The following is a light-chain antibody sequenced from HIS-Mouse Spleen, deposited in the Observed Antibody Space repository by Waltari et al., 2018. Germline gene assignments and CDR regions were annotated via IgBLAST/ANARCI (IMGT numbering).Light chain of an antibody. Sequence: AIRMTQSPSSLSAPTVDRVTITCRAGQGISSYLAWYQQKPGKAPKLLIYAASTLQSGVPSGFSGSGSGTDFTLTISCLQSEDFATYYCQQYYSYPYTFGQGTKLEIK. V-gene: IGKV1-8*01. CDR3: QQYYSYPYT. CDR2: AAS. J-gene: IGKJ2*01. CDR1: QGISSY.